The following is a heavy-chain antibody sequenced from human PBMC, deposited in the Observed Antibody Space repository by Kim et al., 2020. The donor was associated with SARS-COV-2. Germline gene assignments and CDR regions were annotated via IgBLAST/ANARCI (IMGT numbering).Heavy chain of an antibody. V-gene: IGHV1-18*01. CDR3: ARVRHDILTGYYGGWFDP. D-gene: IGHD3-9*01. CDR2: ISAYNGNT. CDR1: GYTFTSYG. Sequence: ASVKVSCKASGYTFTSYGISWVRQAPGQGLEWMGWISAYNGNTNYAQKLQGRVTMTTDTSTSTAYMELRSLRSDDTAVYYCARVRHDILTGYYGGWFDPWGQGTLVTVSS. J-gene: IGHJ5*02.